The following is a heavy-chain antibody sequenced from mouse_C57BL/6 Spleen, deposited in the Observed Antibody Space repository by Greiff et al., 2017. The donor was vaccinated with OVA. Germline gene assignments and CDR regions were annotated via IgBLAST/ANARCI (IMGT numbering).Heavy chain of an antibody. CDR3: ARLSGTRYYFDY. CDR2: ISSGGSYT. V-gene: IGHV5-6*01. D-gene: IGHD4-1*01. CDR1: GFTFSSYG. J-gene: IGHJ2*01. Sequence: EVHLVESGGDLVKPGGSLKLSCAASGFTFSSYGMSWVRQTPDKRLEWVATISSGGSYTYYPDSVKGRSPISRDNAKNTLYLQMSSLKSEDTAMYYCARLSGTRYYFDYWGQGTTLTVSS.